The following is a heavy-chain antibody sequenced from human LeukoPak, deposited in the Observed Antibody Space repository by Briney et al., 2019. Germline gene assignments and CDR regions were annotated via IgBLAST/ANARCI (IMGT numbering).Heavy chain of an antibody. CDR1: GFTVSSIY. D-gene: IGHD3-10*01. CDR2: IYSDGKI. V-gene: IGHV3-66*01. Sequence: GGSLRLSCAASGFTVSSIYMNWVRQAPGKGLEWVSVIYSDGKIFYADSVKGRFTISRDNSKNTAYLQMNSLRAEDTAVYYCARDGDPFDYWGQGTLVTVSS. CDR3: ARDGDPFDY. J-gene: IGHJ4*02.